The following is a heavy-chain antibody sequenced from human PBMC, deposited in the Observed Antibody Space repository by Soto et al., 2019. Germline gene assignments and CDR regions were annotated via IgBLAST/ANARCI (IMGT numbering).Heavy chain of an antibody. CDR1: GFTFSSYA. CDR3: ARSIAVAGTPEFDY. J-gene: IGHJ4*02. V-gene: IGHV3-30-3*01. D-gene: IGHD6-19*01. Sequence: GGSLRLSCAASGFTFSSYAMHWVRQAPGKGLEWVAVISYDGSNKYYADSVKGRFTISRDNSKNTLYLQMNSLRAEDTAVYYCARSIAVAGTPEFDYWGQGTLVTVSS. CDR2: ISYDGSNK.